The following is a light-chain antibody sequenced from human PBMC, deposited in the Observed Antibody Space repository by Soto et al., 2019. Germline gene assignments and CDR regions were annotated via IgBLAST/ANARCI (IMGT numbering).Light chain of an antibody. CDR1: QTISSW. V-gene: IGKV1-5*03. CDR2: KAS. CDR3: QHYNSYSEA. J-gene: IGKJ1*01. Sequence: DIQVTQSPSTLSGSVGDRVTSTCRASQTISSWLAWYQQKPGKAPKLLIYKASTLKSGVPSRFSGSGSGTEFTLTISSLQPDDFATYYCQHYNSYSEAFGQGTKV.